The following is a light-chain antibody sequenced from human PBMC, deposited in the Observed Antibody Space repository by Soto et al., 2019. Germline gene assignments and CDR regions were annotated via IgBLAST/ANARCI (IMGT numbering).Light chain of an antibody. CDR2: GAS. CDR3: QQHNNWPPWT. CDR1: QSVSSN. V-gene: IGKV3-15*01. Sequence: ETAMTQSPATLSVSPGERATLSCRASQSVSSNLAWYQQKSGQAPRLLIYGASTRAPGIPARFSGSGSGTEFTLTISSLQPEDFAVYYCQQHNNWPPWTLGQGTKVEIK. J-gene: IGKJ1*01.